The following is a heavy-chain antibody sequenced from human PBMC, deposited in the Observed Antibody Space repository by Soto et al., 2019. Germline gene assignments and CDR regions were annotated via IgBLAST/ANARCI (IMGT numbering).Heavy chain of an antibody. Sequence: PGGSLRLSCAASGFTFSSYSMNWVRQAPGKGLEWVSYISSSSSTIYYADSVKGRFTISRDNAKNSLYLQMNSLRDEDTAVYYCARDETSGIVLVPAAIVGPMDVWGQGTTVTVSS. CDR3: ARDETSGIVLVPAAIVGPMDV. CDR2: ISSSSSTI. CDR1: GFTFSSYS. J-gene: IGHJ6*02. D-gene: IGHD2-2*02. V-gene: IGHV3-48*02.